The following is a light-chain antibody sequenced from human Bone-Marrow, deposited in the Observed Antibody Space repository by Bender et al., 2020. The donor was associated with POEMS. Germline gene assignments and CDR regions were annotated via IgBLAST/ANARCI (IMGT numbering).Light chain of an antibody. CDR3: QSYDSSLSVSV. CDR1: DSNFGGNN. J-gene: IGLJ3*02. Sequence: QSVLTQPPSASGTPGQSVIISCSGTDSNFGGNNVNWYQHLPGTAPKLLRYGNDQRPSGVPERFSGSKSGTSASLAISGLQSEDEADYYCQSYDSSLSVSVFGGGTRLTVL. CDR2: GND. V-gene: IGLV1-44*01.